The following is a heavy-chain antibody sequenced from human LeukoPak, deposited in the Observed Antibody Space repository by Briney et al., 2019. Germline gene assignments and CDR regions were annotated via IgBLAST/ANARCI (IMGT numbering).Heavy chain of an antibody. J-gene: IGHJ4*02. CDR2: IIPIFGTA. V-gene: IGHV1-69*05. CDR1: GGTFSSYA. D-gene: IGHD2-2*02. CDR3: ASRDIVVVPAAIRERYYFDY. Sequence: SVKVSCKASGGTFSSYAISWVRQAPGQGLEWMGGIIPIFGTANYAQKFQGRVTITTDESTSTAYMELSSLRSEDTAVYYCASRDIVVVPAAIRERYYFDYWGQGTLVTVSS.